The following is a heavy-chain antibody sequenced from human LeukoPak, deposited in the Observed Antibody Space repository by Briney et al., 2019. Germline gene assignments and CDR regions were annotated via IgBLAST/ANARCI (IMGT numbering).Heavy chain of an antibody. D-gene: IGHD3-9*01. Sequence: SVKVSCKASGGTFSSYAISWVRQAPGQGLEWMGGIIPIFGTANYAQKFQGRVTITADESTSTAYMELRSLRSEDTAVYYCARSKALRLDDIYYWGQGTLVTVSS. CDR2: IIPIFGTA. J-gene: IGHJ4*02. CDR3: ARSKALRLDDIYY. V-gene: IGHV1-69*13. CDR1: GGTFSSYA.